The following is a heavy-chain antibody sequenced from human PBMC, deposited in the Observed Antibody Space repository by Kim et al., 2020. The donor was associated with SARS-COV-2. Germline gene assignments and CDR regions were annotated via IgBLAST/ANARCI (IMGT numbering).Heavy chain of an antibody. J-gene: IGHJ6*02. CDR1: GFTFSSYS. Sequence: GGSLRLSCAASGFTFSSYSMNWVRQAPGKGLEWVSSISSSSSYIYYADSVKGRFTISRDNAKNSLYLQMNSLRAEDTAVYYCARGDYDFWSGLGVSYYYYGMDVWGQGTTVTVSS. CDR3: ARGDYDFWSGLGVSYYYYGMDV. CDR2: ISSSSSYI. V-gene: IGHV3-21*01. D-gene: IGHD3-3*01.